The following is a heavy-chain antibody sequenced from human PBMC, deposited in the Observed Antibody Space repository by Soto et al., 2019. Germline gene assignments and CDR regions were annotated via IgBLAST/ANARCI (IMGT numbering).Heavy chain of an antibody. D-gene: IGHD6-19*01. CDR2: INPNSGGT. J-gene: IGHJ6*02. CDR1: GYTFTGYY. CDR3: ARGRLAAVADNYYYGMDV. V-gene: IGHV1-2*02. Sequence: ASVQVSCKASGYTFTGYYMHWVRQAPGQGLEWMGWINPNSGGTNYAQKFQGRVTMTRDTSISTAYMELSRLRSDDTAVYYCARGRLAAVADNYYYGMDVWGQGTTVTVSS.